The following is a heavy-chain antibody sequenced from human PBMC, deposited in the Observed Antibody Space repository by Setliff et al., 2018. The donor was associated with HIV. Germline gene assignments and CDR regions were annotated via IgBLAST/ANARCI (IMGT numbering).Heavy chain of an antibody. V-gene: IGHV4-38-2*01. CDR2: FYYSGST. CDR3: TRRGADSYYPRPLDV. D-gene: IGHD3-10*01. CDR1: GYSISSGYY. Sequence: SETLSLTCAVSGYSISSGYYWGWIRQPPGKGLEWIGSFYYSGSTYYNPSLKSRVTISVDTSKNQFSLRLNSVTAADTAIYYCTRRGADSYYPRPLDVWGKGTTVTVSS. J-gene: IGHJ6*04.